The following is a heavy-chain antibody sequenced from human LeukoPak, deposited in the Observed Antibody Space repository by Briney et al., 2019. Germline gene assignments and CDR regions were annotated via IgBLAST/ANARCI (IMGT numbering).Heavy chain of an antibody. CDR1: GFTFSSYA. D-gene: IGHD6-13*01. CDR3: AILPGYSSSWYEVDY. J-gene: IGHJ4*02. V-gene: IGHV3-23*01. Sequence: GGSLRLSCAASGFTFSSYAMSWVRQAPGKGLEGVSGISGSGGSTYYADSVKGRFTISRDNSKNTLYLQMNSPRAEDTAVYYCAILPGYSSSWYEVDYWGQGTLVTVSS. CDR2: ISGSGGST.